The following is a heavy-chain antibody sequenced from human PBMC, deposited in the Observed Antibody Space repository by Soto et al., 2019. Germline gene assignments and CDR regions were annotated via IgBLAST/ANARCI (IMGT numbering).Heavy chain of an antibody. D-gene: IGHD3-3*01. CDR1: GYTFTDYY. CDR3: ARGAQGYDFNWFDP. V-gene: IGHV1-2*04. J-gene: IGHJ5*02. Sequence: QVQLVQSGAEVKKPGASVKVSCKASGYTFTDYYIHWVRQAPGQGLEWMGWISPDSGGTNYAQKFQRCVTMTRDTSSSTVYMELSSLRSDDTAVFYCARGAQGYDFNWFDPWGQGTLVTVSS. CDR2: ISPDSGGT.